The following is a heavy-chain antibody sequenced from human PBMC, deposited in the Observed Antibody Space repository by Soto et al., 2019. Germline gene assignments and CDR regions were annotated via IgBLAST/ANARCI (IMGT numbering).Heavy chain of an antibody. Sequence: GGSLRLSCAASGFTFDDYAMHWVRQAPGKGLEWVSGISWNSGSIGYADSVKGRFTISRDNAKNSLYLQMNSLRAEDTALYSCAKEGVGNALDIWGQGTMVTVSS. D-gene: IGHD7-27*01. J-gene: IGHJ3*02. CDR2: ISWNSGSI. CDR1: GFTFDDYA. CDR3: AKEGVGNALDI. V-gene: IGHV3-9*01.